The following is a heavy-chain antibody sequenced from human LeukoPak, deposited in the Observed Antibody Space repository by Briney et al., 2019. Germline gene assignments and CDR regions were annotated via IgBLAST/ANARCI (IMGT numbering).Heavy chain of an antibody. CDR2: ITSSSIYI. Sequence: SGGSLRLSCAASGFTFSRYNMNWVRQAPGKGLEWVSSITSSSIYIYYADSMKGRFTISRDNAKNSLYLQMDSLRAEDTAVYYCARGVGRRITIFGVVQTGYYYYYMDVWGKGTTVTVSS. CDR1: GFTFSRYN. CDR3: ARGVGRRITIFGVVQTGYYYYYMDV. D-gene: IGHD3-3*01. V-gene: IGHV3-21*04. J-gene: IGHJ6*03.